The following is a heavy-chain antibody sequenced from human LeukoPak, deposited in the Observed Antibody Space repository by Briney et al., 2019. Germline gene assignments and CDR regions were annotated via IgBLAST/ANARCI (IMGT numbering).Heavy chain of an antibody. CDR2: MNHGGDKT. D-gene: IGHD1-26*01. CDR3: AKTLLGMGARSDAFDV. CDR1: GFTASSHA. Sequence: GGSLRLSCAASGFTASSHAMSWVRQAPGKGPEWVSVMNHGGDKTYYADSVKGRFTISRDTSENTLYLYMNSLRVDDTAVYYCAKTLLGMGARSDAFDVWGQGTMVTVSS. V-gene: IGHV3-23*01. J-gene: IGHJ3*01.